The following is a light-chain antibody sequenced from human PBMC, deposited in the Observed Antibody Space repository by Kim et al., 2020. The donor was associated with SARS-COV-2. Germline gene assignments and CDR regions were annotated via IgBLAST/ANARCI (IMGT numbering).Light chain of an antibody. CDR1: QSGSSV. V-gene: IGKV3-11*01. J-gene: IGKJ5*01. Sequence: LLPGERATPSCRARQSGSSVVGWYQQKPGQAPRRLMYDVSNRATGIPARFSGSGSGTDFTPTISSLEPEDFAVYYCQQRRDWPPTFGQGTRLEIK. CDR2: DVS. CDR3: QQRRDWPPT.